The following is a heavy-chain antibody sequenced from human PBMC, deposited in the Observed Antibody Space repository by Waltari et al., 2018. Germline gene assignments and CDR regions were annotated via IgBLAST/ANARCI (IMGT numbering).Heavy chain of an antibody. D-gene: IGHD2-21*01. CDR2: IYYNGVT. J-gene: IGHJ4*02. CDR1: TASSTSNPYY. CDR3: VRLSSGESHI. Sequence: QLQLQESGPGLVTPSETLSLTCTVSTASSTSNPYYGGWVRQPPGKRLAWIGNIYYNGVTYNHHTLKSRVTMSIDTSKTQFSLKLTSMTVADTAVYYCVRLSSGESHIWGQGNLVTVSS. V-gene: IGHV4-39*01.